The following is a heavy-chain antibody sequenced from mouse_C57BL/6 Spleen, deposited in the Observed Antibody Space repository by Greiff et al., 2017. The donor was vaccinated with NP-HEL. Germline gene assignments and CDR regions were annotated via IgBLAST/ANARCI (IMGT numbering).Heavy chain of an antibody. Sequence: QVQLQQSGAELVRPGASVKLSCKASGYTFTDYYINWVKQRPGQGLEWIARIYPGSGNTYYNEKFKGKATLTAEKSSSTAYMQLSCLSSEGSAVYFCARSTMVTTDYWGQGTTLTVSS. CDR3: ARSTMVTTDY. D-gene: IGHD2-2*01. CDR1: GYTFTDYY. V-gene: IGHV1-76*01. CDR2: IYPGSGNT. J-gene: IGHJ2*01.